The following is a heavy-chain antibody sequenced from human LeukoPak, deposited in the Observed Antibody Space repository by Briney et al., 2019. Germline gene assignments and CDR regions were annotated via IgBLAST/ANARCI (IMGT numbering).Heavy chain of an antibody. Sequence: PSETLSLTCTVSGGSISGGKDFWGWIRQPPGKGLEWIGSIFYSGSTYYNPSLKSRVTISVDTSRNEFSLKVMSATVADTAVYYCARRGITYSSSFFEFWGQGALVTVFS. V-gene: IGHV4-39*01. J-gene: IGHJ4*02. CDR3: ARRGITYSSSFFEF. CDR1: GGSISGGKDF. CDR2: IFYSGST. D-gene: IGHD6-13*01.